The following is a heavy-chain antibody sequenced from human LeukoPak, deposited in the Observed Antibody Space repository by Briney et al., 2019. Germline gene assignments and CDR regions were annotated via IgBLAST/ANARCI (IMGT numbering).Heavy chain of an antibody. J-gene: IGHJ4*02. Sequence: ASVKVSCKASGGTFSSYAISWVRQAPGQGLEWMGRIIPIFGTANYAQKFQGRVTIPTDESTSTAYMELSSLRSEDTAVYYCAREGVGATTGDYWGQGTLVTVSS. D-gene: IGHD1-26*01. CDR2: IIPIFGTA. CDR3: AREGVGATTGDY. CDR1: GGTFSSYA. V-gene: IGHV1-69*05.